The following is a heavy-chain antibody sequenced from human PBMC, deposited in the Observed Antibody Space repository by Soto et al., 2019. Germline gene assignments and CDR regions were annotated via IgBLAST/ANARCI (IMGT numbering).Heavy chain of an antibody. CDR3: ARDDRRGYSYGQRLDY. D-gene: IGHD5-18*01. J-gene: IGHJ4*02. CDR2: ISAYNGNT. Sequence: ASVKVSCKASGYTFTSYGISWVRQAPGQGPEWMGWISAYNGNTNYAQKLQGRVTMTTDTSTSTAYMELRSLRSDDTAVYYCARDDRRGYSYGQRLDYWGQGTMVTVYS. V-gene: IGHV1-18*01. CDR1: GYTFTSYG.